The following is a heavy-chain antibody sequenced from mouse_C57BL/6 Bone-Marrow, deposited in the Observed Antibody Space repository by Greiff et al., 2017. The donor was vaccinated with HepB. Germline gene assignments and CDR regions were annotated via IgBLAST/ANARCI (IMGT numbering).Heavy chain of an antibody. CDR3: ASLYYSNWYFDV. V-gene: IGHV5-17*01. D-gene: IGHD2-5*01. CDR2: ISSGSSTI. Sequence: DVKLVESGGGLVKPGGSLKLSCAASGFTFSDYGMHWVRQAPEKGLEWVAYISSGSSTIYYADTVKGRFTISRDNAKNTLFLQMTSLRSEDTAMYYCASLYYSNWYFDVWGTGTTVTVSS. CDR1: GFTFSDYG. J-gene: IGHJ1*03.